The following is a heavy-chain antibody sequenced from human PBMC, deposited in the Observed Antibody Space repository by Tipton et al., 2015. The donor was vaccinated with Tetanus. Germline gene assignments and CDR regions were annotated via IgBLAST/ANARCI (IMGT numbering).Heavy chain of an antibody. V-gene: IGHV3-23*03. J-gene: IGHJ3*02. Sequence: GSLRLSCVASGFTLTNYAMSWVRQAPGKGLEWVSVLYADVDVAYYADSVRGRFIISRDKSENTLYLQMNSLRVEDTAVYYCARAISSRWGKHDAFDIWGQGTTVAVSS. CDR1: GFTLTNYA. CDR3: ARAISSRWGKHDAFDI. CDR2: LYADVDVA. D-gene: IGHD3-16*01.